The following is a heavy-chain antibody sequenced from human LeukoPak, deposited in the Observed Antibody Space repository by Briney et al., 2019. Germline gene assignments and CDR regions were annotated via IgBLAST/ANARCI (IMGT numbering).Heavy chain of an antibody. CDR1: GFTFSSYG. D-gene: IGHD2-2*01. CDR3: ARAPPTIVLVPAARGYYYYMDV. CDR2: IWYDGSNK. J-gene: IGHJ6*03. Sequence: GGSLRLSCAASGFTFSSYGMHWVRQAPGKGLEWVAVIWYDGSNKYYADSVKGRFTISRDNSKNTLYLQMNSLRAEGTAVYYCARAPPTIVLVPAARGYYYYMDVWGKGTTVTVSS. V-gene: IGHV3-33*01.